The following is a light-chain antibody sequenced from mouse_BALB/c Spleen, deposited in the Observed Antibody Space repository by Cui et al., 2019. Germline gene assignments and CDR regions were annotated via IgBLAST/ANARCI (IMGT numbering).Light chain of an antibody. Sequence: ETVLTQSPAIMAASLGQKVPMTCSASSSVSSSYLHWYQQKSGASPKPLIHRTSNLASGVPARFSGSGSGTSYSLTISSVEAEDDATYYCQQWSGYPYTFGGGTKLEIK. J-gene: IGKJ2*01. CDR3: QQWSGYPYT. CDR1: SSVSSSY. CDR2: RTS. V-gene: IGKV4-58*01.